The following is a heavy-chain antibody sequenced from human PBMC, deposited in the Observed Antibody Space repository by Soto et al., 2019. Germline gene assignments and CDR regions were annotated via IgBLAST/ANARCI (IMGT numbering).Heavy chain of an antibody. J-gene: IGHJ2*01. V-gene: IGHV1-18*01. CDR3: ARTYCGGDCYPDSWYFDL. Sequence: QLQLVQSGAEVKKPGASVKVSCKASGYTFTSYGISWVRQAPGRGLEWMGWISAYNGNTNYAQKLQGSVTMTPDTSTSTASMELRSLRSDDTAVYYCARTYCGGDCYPDSWYFDLWGRGTQVSVSS. CDR2: ISAYNGNT. CDR1: GYTFTSYG. D-gene: IGHD2-21*02.